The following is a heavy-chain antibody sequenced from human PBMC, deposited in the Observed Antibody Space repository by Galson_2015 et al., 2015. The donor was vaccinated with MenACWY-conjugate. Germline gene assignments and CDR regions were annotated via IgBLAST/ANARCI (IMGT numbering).Heavy chain of an antibody. CDR2: TYYKSKWYN. J-gene: IGHJ5*02. V-gene: IGHV6-1*01. CDR3: ERETLYSSGWYQLDP. CDR1: GDSVSSHNIA. Sequence: CAISGDSVSSHNIAWNWIRQSPSRGLEWLGRTYYKSKWYNDYAASVQSRVTINSDTSKNQISLHLNSVTPEDTAVYYCERETLYSSGWYQLDPWGQGTVVTVSS. D-gene: IGHD6-13*01.